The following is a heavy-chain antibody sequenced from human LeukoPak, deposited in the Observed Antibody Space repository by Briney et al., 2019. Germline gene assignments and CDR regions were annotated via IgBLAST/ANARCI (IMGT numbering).Heavy chain of an antibody. CDR1: GGSFSGYY. Sequence: SETLSLTCAVYGGSFSGYYWSWIRQPPGKGLEWIGEINHSGSTNYNPSLKSRVTISVDTSKNQFSLKLSSVTAADTAVYYCALYYYDSSGCSIDAFDIWGQGTMVTVSS. V-gene: IGHV4-34*01. CDR2: INHSGST. D-gene: IGHD3-22*01. CDR3: ALYYYDSSGCSIDAFDI. J-gene: IGHJ3*02.